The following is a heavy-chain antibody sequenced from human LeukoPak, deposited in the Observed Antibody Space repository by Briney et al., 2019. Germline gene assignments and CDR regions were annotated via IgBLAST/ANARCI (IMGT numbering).Heavy chain of an antibody. CDR1: GYSISSGYY. J-gene: IGHJ4*02. D-gene: IGHD3-3*01. CDR2: IYHSGST. V-gene: IGHV4-38-2*01. Sequence: ASETLSLTCAVSGYSISSGYYWGWIRQPPGKGLEWIGSIYHSGSTYYNPSLKSRVTISVDTSKNQFSLELSSVTAADTAVYYCASGRTIFGASYWGQGTLVTVSS. CDR3: ASGRTIFGASY.